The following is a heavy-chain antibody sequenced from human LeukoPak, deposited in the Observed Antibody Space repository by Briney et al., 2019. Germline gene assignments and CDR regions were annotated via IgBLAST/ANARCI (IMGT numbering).Heavy chain of an antibody. J-gene: IGHJ4*02. CDR1: GFIFTNFW. V-gene: IGHV3-7*01. CDR3: AWSYGSGSYYPFDY. Sequence: PGGSLRLSCTASGFIFTNFWMTWVRQAPGKGLEWVAIIKQDGSDEYYVASVKGRFTISRDNARYSLSLQMNSLRAEDTAVYYCAWSYGSGSYYPFDYWGQGTLVTVSS. CDR2: IKQDGSDE. D-gene: IGHD3-10*01.